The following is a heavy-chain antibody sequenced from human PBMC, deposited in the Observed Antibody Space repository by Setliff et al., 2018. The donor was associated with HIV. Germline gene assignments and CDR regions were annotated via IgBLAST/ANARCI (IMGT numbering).Heavy chain of an antibody. CDR3: AALAAVFDY. Sequence: GGSLRLSCAASGFTFSSYAMSWVRQAPGKGLEWVAVIWYDGSNKYYADSVKGRFTISRDNSKNTLYLQMNALRAGDTAVYYCAALAAVFDYWGQGTLVTVSS. CDR1: GFTFSSYA. D-gene: IGHD2-15*01. CDR2: IWYDGSNK. J-gene: IGHJ4*02. V-gene: IGHV3-33*08.